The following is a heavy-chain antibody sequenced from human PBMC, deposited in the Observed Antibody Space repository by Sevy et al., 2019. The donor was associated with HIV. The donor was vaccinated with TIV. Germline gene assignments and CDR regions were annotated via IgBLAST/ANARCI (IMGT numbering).Heavy chain of an antibody. CDR3: ATESRGSCTGGSCSVDNGMDV. CDR1: GFTFSNRA. CDR2: IVVGSGHI. J-gene: IGHJ6*02. V-gene: IGHV1-58*01. D-gene: IGHD2-15*01. Sequence: ASVKVSCQASGFTFSNRAVQWVRQARGQRPEWRGWIVVGSGHINYAENFQERVTLTRDMSTNTAYMELTSLRFEDTAVYYCATESRGSCTGGSCSVDNGMDVWGQGTTVTVSS.